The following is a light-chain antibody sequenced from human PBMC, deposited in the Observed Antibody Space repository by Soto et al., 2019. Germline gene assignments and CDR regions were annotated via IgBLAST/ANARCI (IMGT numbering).Light chain of an antibody. V-gene: IGKV3-15*01. Sequence: EILMTQSPATLSVSPGERVTLSCRASQSVSRYLAWYQQKPGQAPRLLIYGAATRAAGVPVRFSGRGSGTEFTLTISSLQSEDFGVYYFQQYNNLPGTFGQGTKVDIK. CDR2: GAA. CDR1: QSVSRY. J-gene: IGKJ1*01. CDR3: QQYNNLPGT.